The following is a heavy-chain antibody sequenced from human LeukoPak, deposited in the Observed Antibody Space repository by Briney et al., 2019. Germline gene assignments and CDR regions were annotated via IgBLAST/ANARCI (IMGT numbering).Heavy chain of an antibody. CDR2: FDPEDGET. CDR3: ATGLGIAALNWFDP. V-gene: IGHV1-24*01. CDR1: GYTLTELS. D-gene: IGHD6-13*01. J-gene: IGHJ5*02. Sequence: ASVKVSCKVSGYTLTELSMHWVRQAPGKGLEWMGGFDPEDGETIYAQKFQGRVTMTEDTSTDTAYMELSSLRSEDTAVYYCATGLGIAALNWFDPRGQGTLVTVSS.